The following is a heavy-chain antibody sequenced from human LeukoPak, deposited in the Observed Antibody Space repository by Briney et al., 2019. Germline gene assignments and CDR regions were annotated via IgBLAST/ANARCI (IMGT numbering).Heavy chain of an antibody. D-gene: IGHD3-3*01. CDR1: GFTFSSYA. J-gene: IGHJ4*02. CDR2: ISYDGSNK. Sequence: PGRSLRLSCAASGFTFSSYAMHWVRQAPGKGLEWVAVISYDGSNKYYADSVKGRFTISRDNAKNSLYLQMNSLRAEDTAVYYCARVELGLYDFWSGYPNWGQGTLVTVSS. V-gene: IGHV3-30-3*01. CDR3: ARVELGLYDFWSGYPN.